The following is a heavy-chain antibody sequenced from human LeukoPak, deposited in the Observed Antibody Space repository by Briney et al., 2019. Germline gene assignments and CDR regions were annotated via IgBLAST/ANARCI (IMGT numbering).Heavy chain of an antibody. CDR2: IYSSGNT. J-gene: IGHJ5*02. CDR3: AGQYYDRDDP. D-gene: IGHD3-22*01. V-gene: IGHV4-4*07. CDR1: GDSISIYY. Sequence: SETLSLTCTVSGDSISIYYWSWIRQPAGRGLEWIGRIYSSGNTNYNPSLKSRVTMSVDTSNNQFSLNLRSVTTADTAVYYCAGQYYDRDDPWGQGTLVTVSS.